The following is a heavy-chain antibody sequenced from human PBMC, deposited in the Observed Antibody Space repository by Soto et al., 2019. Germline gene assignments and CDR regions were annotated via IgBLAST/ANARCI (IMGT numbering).Heavy chain of an antibody. V-gene: IGHV3-7*03. J-gene: IGHJ4*02. CDR1: GFTFSSYW. CDR2: IKQDGSEK. D-gene: IGHD1-26*01. CDR3: ARDYAGATDSFFDY. Sequence: EVQLVESGGGLVQPGGSLRLSCAASGFTFSSYWMSWVRQAPGKGLEWVANIKQDGSEKYYVDSVKGRFTISRDNAKNSLYLQMNSLRAEDTAVYYCARDYAGATDSFFDYWGQGTLVTVSS.